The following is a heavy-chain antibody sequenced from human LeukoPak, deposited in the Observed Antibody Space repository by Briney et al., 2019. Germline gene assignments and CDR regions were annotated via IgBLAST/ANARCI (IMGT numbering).Heavy chain of an antibody. CDR3: ARDYFDYDSSGYYRAAFDI. Sequence: SETLSLTCTVSGGSISSSSYYWGWIRQPPGKRLEWIGSIYYSGSTYYNPSLNSRVTISVDTSKNQFSLKLSSVTAADTAVYYCARDYFDYDSSGYYRAAFDIWGQGTMVTVSS. D-gene: IGHD3-22*01. V-gene: IGHV4-39*07. J-gene: IGHJ3*02. CDR2: IYYSGST. CDR1: GGSISSSSYY.